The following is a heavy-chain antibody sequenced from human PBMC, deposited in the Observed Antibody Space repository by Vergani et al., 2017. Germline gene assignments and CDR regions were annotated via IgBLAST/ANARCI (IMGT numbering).Heavy chain of an antibody. V-gene: IGHV4-38-2*01. CDR2: INHSGST. J-gene: IGHJ4*02. Sequence: QLQLQESGSGLVKPSQTLSLTCAVSGYSISSGYYWSWIRQPPGKGLEWIGEINHSGSTNYNPSLKSRVTISVDTSKNQFSLKLSSVTAADTAVYYCARVPYYDFWSGFDYWGQGTLVTVSS. CDR1: GYSISSGYY. D-gene: IGHD3-3*01. CDR3: ARVPYYDFWSGFDY.